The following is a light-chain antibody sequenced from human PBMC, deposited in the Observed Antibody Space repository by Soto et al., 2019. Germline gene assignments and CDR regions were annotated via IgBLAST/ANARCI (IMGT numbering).Light chain of an antibody. CDR3: LQDYDYPLT. J-gene: IGKJ4*01. V-gene: IGKV1-6*01. CDR1: QGIRND. Sequence: AIQMTQSPSSLSASVGDRVTITCRASQGIRNDLGWYQQKPGKAPRLLIYAASTLHSGVPSRFSGNGSGTDFTLTISSLQPEDFATFYCLQDYDYPLTFGGGTKVEIK. CDR2: AAS.